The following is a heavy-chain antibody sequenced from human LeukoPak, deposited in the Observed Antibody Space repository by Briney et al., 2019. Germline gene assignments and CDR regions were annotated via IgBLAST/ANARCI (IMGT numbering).Heavy chain of an antibody. CDR3: ARSRSFSGYGAFGP. Sequence: ASVTVSCKASGYTFTSHYLHWVRQAPGQGLEWMGWINPTSGGTNYLQKFQGRVVMTRDTSIGTVYMELSSLTSGDAAVYFCARSRSFSGYGAFGPWGQGTLVTVSS. CDR1: GYTFTSHY. D-gene: IGHD5-12*01. V-gene: IGHV1-2*02. CDR2: INPTSGGT. J-gene: IGHJ5*02.